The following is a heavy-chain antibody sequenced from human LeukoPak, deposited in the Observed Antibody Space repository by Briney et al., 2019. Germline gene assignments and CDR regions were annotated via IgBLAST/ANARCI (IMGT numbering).Heavy chain of an antibody. V-gene: IGHV4-39*01. CDR3: AFSGWFWGAFDY. Sequence: SETLSLTCSVSGGSITISNYFWGWIRQPPGKGLEWIASRSSAGITQYHSSLESRISVSVETSKTEFSLRLTSLTAADTAMYYCAFSGWFWGAFDYWGQGILVTVSS. CDR1: GGSITISNYF. CDR2: RSSAGIT. J-gene: IGHJ4*02. D-gene: IGHD6-19*01.